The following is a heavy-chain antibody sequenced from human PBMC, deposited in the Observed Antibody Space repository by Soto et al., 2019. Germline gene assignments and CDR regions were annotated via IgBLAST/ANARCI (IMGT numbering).Heavy chain of an antibody. Sequence: GGSLRLSCSASGFTFNNYAMSWVRQAPGKGLEWVASISGSGRSTNYADSVKGRFTISRDNSKNTLAVQMSSLRADDTAVYYCARDGGNICSGGSCYFQAPDNWGQGTLVTVSS. CDR2: ISGSGRST. CDR1: GFTFNNYA. J-gene: IGHJ4*02. D-gene: IGHD2-15*01. CDR3: ARDGGNICSGGSCYFQAPDN. V-gene: IGHV3-23*01.